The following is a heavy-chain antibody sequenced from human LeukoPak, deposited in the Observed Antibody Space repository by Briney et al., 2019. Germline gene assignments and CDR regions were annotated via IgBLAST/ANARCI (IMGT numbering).Heavy chain of an antibody. CDR2: INPSGGST. J-gene: IGHJ4*02. CDR1: GYTFTSYY. V-gene: IGHV1-46*01. Sequence: ASVKVSCKASGYTFTSYYMHWVRQAPGQGLEWMGIINPSGGSTSYAQKFQGRVTMTRDTSTSTVYMELSSLRSEDTAVYYCATVYCGGDCYSMGDYWGQGTLVTVSS. D-gene: IGHD2-21*02. CDR3: ATVYCGGDCYSMGDY.